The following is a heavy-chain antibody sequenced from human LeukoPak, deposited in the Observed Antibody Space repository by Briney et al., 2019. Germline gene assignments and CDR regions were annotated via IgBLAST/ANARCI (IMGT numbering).Heavy chain of an antibody. J-gene: IGHJ4*02. CDR2: ITSSSSTI. CDR1: GFTFSCYR. Sequence: GSLRLSCAASGFTFSCYRMNWVRQAAGEGLEWVSYITSSSSTIYSADSVKSRFSISRDDAKNSLYLQMNRLRAEDTAVYYCARSSREVGGYAPWELMPPFDYWGQGTMVTVSS. V-gene: IGHV3-48*01. CDR3: ARSSREVGGYAPWELMPPFDY. D-gene: IGHD4-23*01.